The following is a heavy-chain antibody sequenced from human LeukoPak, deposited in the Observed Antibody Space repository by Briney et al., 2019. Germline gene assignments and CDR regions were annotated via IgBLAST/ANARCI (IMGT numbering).Heavy chain of an antibody. CDR2: IYPGDSDT. Sequence: GESLKISCKGSGYSFTNYWIGWVRQMPGKGLEWMGVIYPGDSDTRYSPSFQGQVTISADKSISTAYLQWSSLKASDTAMYYCARQQGSGWYLQDAFDIWGQGTMVTVSS. CDR1: GYSFTNYW. CDR3: ARQQGSGWYLQDAFDI. D-gene: IGHD6-19*01. J-gene: IGHJ3*02. V-gene: IGHV5-51*01.